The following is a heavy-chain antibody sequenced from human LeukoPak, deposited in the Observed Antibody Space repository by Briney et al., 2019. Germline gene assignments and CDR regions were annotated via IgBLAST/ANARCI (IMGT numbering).Heavy chain of an antibody. CDR1: GFTVSNAW. V-gene: IGHV3-15*01. D-gene: IGHD3-16*02. J-gene: IGHJ4*02. CDR3: TTAWRELPLYYFDY. CDR2: IKSKTDGGTT. Sequence: GGSLRLSFAASGFTVSNAWMSWVRQAPGKGLEWVGRIKSKTDGGTTDYASPVKGRFTISRDDSKNTLYLQINSLKTEDTAVYYCTTAWRELPLYYFDYWGQGTLVTVSS.